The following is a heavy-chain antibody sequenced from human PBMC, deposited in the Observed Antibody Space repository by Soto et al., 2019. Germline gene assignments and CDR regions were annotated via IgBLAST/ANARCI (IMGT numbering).Heavy chain of an antibody. CDR3: ARDRLMATAGTARHYFGLDV. V-gene: IGHV4-31*03. CDR1: GGPIRSGGYY. D-gene: IGHD5-18*01. Sequence: PSETLSLTCTVSGGPIRSGGYYWSWVRQNPRRGLEWIGNIYYSGNTYYNPSLKSRLTISVDTSKNQFSLNLSSVTAADTAVYYCARDRLMATAGTARHYFGLDVWGQGTTVTAP. CDR2: IYYSGNT. J-gene: IGHJ6*02.